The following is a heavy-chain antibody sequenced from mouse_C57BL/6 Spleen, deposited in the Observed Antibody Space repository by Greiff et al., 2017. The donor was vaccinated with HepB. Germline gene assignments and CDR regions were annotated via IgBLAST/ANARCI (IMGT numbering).Heavy chain of an antibody. CDR3: ARALTTVAPFDY. CDR1: GFTFSDYY. V-gene: IGHV5-16*01. Sequence: EVKLVESEGGLVQPGSSMKLSCTASGFTFSDYYMAWVRQVPEKGLEWVANINYDGSSTYYLDSLKSRFIISRDNAKNILYLQMSSLKSEDTATYYCARALTTVAPFDYWGQGTTLTVSS. CDR2: INYDGSST. D-gene: IGHD1-1*01. J-gene: IGHJ2*01.